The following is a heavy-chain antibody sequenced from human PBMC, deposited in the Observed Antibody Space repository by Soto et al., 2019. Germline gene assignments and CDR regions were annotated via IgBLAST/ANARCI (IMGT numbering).Heavy chain of an antibody. CDR1: GGSVSSGSYY. CDR2: IYYSGST. V-gene: IGHV4-61*01. J-gene: IGHJ4*02. Sequence: PSETLSLTCTVSGGSVSSGSYYWSWIRQPPGKGLEWIGYIYYSGSTNYNPSLKSRVTISVDTSKNQFSLKLSSVTAADTAVYYCARAGGYDSSWYSDYWGQGTLVTVSS. CDR3: ARAGGYDSSWYSDY. D-gene: IGHD6-13*01.